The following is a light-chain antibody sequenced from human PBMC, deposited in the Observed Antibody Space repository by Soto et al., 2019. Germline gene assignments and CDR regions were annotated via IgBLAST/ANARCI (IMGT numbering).Light chain of an antibody. V-gene: IGLV7-46*01. CDR3: LLSYSGARVV. J-gene: IGLJ2*01. CDR2: DTS. Sequence: QAVVTQEHSLTVSPGGTVTLTCGSSTGAVTSGHYTYWFQQKPGQAPRTLIYDTSNKHSWTPARFSGSLLGGKAALTLSGAQPEDEAEYYCLLSYSGARVVVGGGTQLTVL. CDR1: TGAVTSGHY.